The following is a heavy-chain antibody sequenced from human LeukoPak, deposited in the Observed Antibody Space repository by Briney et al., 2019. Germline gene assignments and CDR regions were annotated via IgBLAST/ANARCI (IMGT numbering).Heavy chain of an antibody. D-gene: IGHD3-22*01. CDR1: GFTSSSNA. CDR3: AREDTSGHYFEKDYLDY. J-gene: IGHJ4*02. CDR2: ISSSSATM. Sequence: GGSLRLSCAASGFTSSSNAMNWVRQAPGKGLEWLSYISSSSATMYYADSVEGRFTISRDNAKNSLYLQMNSLRADDTAVYYCAREDTSGHYFEKDYLDYWGQGILVTVSS. V-gene: IGHV3-48*04.